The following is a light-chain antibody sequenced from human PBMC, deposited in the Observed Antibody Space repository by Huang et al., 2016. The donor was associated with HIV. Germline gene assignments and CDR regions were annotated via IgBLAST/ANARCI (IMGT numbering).Light chain of an antibody. J-gene: IGKJ5*01. V-gene: IGKV3-15*01. CDR2: AAS. CDR1: QSISSD. CDR3: QQYYDWPIT. Sequence: EIVMTQSPATLSVSPGERATLSCRASQSISSDLAWYQQKPGQAPGLLIYAASTRATGIPARFSGSGSGTEFTLTISSLQSEDFAVYYCQQYYDWPITFGQGTRLQMK.